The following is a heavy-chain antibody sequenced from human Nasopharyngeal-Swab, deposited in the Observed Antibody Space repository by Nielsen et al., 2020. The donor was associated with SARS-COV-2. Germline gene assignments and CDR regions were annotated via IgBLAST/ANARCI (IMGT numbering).Heavy chain of an antibody. Sequence: SDTLSLTCTVSGGSISSGGYYWSWIRQHPGKGLEWIGYIYYSGSTYYNPSLKSRVTISVDTSKNQFSLKLSSVTAADTAVYYCARYWVRYYDILTGYSSAFGMDVWGQGTTVTVTS. CDR3: ARYWVRYYDILTGYSSAFGMDV. CDR2: IYYSGST. J-gene: IGHJ6*02. CDR1: GGSISSGGYY. V-gene: IGHV4-31*03. D-gene: IGHD3-9*01.